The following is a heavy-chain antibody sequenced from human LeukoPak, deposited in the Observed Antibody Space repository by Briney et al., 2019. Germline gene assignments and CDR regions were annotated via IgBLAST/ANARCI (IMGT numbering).Heavy chain of an antibody. CDR3: ARVLTYYYDSSGSQDAFDI. D-gene: IGHD3-22*01. CDR2: INPDSGGT. V-gene: IGHV1-2*02. CDR1: GYTFTGYY. Sequence: ASVKVSCKASGYTFTGYYIHWVRQAPGQGLEWMGWINPDSGGTNYAQKFQGRVTMTRDTSISTAYMELSRLRSDDTAVYYCARVLTYYYDSSGSQDAFDIWGQGTMVTVSS. J-gene: IGHJ3*02.